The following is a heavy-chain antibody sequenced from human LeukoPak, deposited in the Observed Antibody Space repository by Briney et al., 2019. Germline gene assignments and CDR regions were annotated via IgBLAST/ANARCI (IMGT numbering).Heavy chain of an antibody. CDR1: GFTFSNYE. Sequence: GGSLRLSCAASGFTFSNYEMHWVRQAPGKGLEWVSYISSSGSDIYYADSVKGRFTISRDNAKNSLYLHMNSLRAEDTAVYYCARDYGGSSPFDYWGQGTLVTVSS. V-gene: IGHV3-48*03. D-gene: IGHD4-23*01. CDR3: ARDYGGSSPFDY. CDR2: ISSSGSDI. J-gene: IGHJ4*02.